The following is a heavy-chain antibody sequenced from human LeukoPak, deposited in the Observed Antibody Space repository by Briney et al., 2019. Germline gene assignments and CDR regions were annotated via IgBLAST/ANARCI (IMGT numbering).Heavy chain of an antibody. D-gene: IGHD3/OR15-3a*01. Sequence: GGSLRFSCAASGFTFSSYAMSWVRQAPGKGLEWVSAISGSGGSTYYADSVKGRFTISRDNSKNTLCLQMNSLRAEDTAVYYCAKGTGYYTPFSFDYLGQGTLVTVSS. J-gene: IGHJ4*02. CDR3: AKGTGYYTPFSFDY. CDR1: GFTFSSYA. V-gene: IGHV3-23*01. CDR2: ISGSGGST.